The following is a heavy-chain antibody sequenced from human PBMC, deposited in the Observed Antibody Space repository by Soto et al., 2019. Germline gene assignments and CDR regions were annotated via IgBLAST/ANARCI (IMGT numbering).Heavy chain of an antibody. V-gene: IGHV4-31*03. CDR2: IYYSGNT. Sequence: QVQLQESGPGLVKPSQTLSLTCTVSGGSISSGGYYWSWIRQHPGKGLEWIGYIYYSGNTYYNPSLKRRVTISVDTSKDQFSLKQSSVTAADTAVYYCAGVAYNWNRDFDYWGQGGLVTVSS. J-gene: IGHJ4*02. CDR1: GGSISSGGYY. CDR3: AGVAYNWNRDFDY. D-gene: IGHD1-20*01.